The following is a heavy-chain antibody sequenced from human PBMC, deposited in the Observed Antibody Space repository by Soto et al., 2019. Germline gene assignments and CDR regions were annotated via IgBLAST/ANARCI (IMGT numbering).Heavy chain of an antibody. CDR1: GFTFSSYW. Sequence: GGSLRLSCAASGFTFSSYWMSWVRQAPGKGLEWVANIKQDGSEKYYVDSVKGRFTISRDNAKNSLYLQMNSLRAEDTAVYYCARELGVPAAHRVYYYYYMDVWGKGTTVTVSS. CDR3: ARELGVPAAHRVYYYYYMDV. D-gene: IGHD2-2*01. J-gene: IGHJ6*03. CDR2: IKQDGSEK. V-gene: IGHV3-7*01.